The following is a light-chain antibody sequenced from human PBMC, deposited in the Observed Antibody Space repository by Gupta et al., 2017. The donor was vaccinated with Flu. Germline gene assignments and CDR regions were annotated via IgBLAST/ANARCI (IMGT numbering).Light chain of an antibody. CDR3: LQRTNWPLT. V-gene: IGKV3-11*01. J-gene: IGKJ4*01. Sequence: EIVLTQSPATLPLSLGERATLSCRASQSLSSYLAWYQQKPGQAPRLLIYDASDRATGIPARFSGSGSGTDFTLTISSLEPEDFAVYYCLQRTNWPLTFGAGTRLEIK. CDR1: QSLSSY. CDR2: DAS.